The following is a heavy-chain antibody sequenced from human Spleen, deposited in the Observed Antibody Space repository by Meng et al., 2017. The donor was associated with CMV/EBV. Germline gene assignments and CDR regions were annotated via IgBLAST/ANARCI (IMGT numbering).Heavy chain of an antibody. D-gene: IGHD3-10*01. CDR2: GYYTGSA. CDR1: SSY. J-gene: IGHJ4*02. V-gene: IGHV4-59*01. Sequence: SSYWSWIRQPPGKGLEWIGYGYYTGSADYNPSLKSRVTISVDTSKNQLSLNLSAVTAADTAVYYCAGATSSVIAMVRGAKGGPFDYWGQGALVTVSS. CDR3: AGATSSVIAMVRGAKGGPFDY.